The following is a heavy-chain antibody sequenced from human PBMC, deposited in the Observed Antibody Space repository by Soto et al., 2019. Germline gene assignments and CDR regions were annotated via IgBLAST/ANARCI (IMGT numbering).Heavy chain of an antibody. D-gene: IGHD6-19*01. CDR1: GGSISSSSYY. J-gene: IGHJ4*02. CDR2: IYYSGST. Sequence: QLQLQESGPGLVKPSETLSLTCTVSGGSISSSSYYWGWIRQPPGKGLEWIGSIYYSGSTYYNPSIKSRVPISVDTSKNQFSLKLSSVTAADTAVYYCARLNWQWLVHGFDYWGQGTLVTVSS. CDR3: ARLNWQWLVHGFDY. V-gene: IGHV4-39*01.